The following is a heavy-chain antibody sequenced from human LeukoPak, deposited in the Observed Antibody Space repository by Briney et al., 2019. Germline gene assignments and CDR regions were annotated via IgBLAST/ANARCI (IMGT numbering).Heavy chain of an antibody. J-gene: IGHJ3*02. V-gene: IGHV3-33*01. CDR2: IWYDGSNK. CDR3: ARVRVIVGARDAFDI. D-gene: IGHD1-26*01. Sequence: GGSLRLSCAASGFTFSSYGMHWVRQAPGKGLEWVAVIWYDGSNKYYADSVKGRFTISRDNSKNTLYLQMNSLSAEDTAVYYCARVRVIVGARDAFDIWGQGTMVTVSS. CDR1: GFTFSSYG.